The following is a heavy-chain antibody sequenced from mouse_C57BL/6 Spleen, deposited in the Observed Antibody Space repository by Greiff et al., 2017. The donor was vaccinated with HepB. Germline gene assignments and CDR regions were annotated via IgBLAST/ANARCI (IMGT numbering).Heavy chain of an antibody. Sequence: VKLVESGAELARPGASVKLSCKASGYTFTSYGISWVKQRTGQGLEWIGEIYPRSGNTYYNEKFKGKATLTADKSSSTAYMELRSLTSEDSAVYFCARERDYLYAMDYWGQGTSVTVSS. D-gene: IGHD2-4*01. V-gene: IGHV1-81*01. CDR3: ARERDYLYAMDY. CDR1: GYTFTSYG. J-gene: IGHJ4*01. CDR2: IYPRSGNT.